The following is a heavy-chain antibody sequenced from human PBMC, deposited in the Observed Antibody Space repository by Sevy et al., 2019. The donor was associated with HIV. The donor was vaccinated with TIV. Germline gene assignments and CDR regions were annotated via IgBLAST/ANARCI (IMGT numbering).Heavy chain of an antibody. J-gene: IGHJ4*02. D-gene: IGHD3-22*01. CDR2: INTNTGNP. V-gene: IGHV7-4-1*02. CDR3: ARGNGYYDDSSGYYSRFDY. CDR1: GYTFTSYA. Sequence: ASVKVSCKASGYTFTSYAMNWVRQAPGQGLEWMGWINTNTGNPTYAQGFTGRFVFSLDTSVSTAYVQISSLKAEDTAVYYCARGNGYYDDSSGYYSRFDYWGQGTLVTVSS.